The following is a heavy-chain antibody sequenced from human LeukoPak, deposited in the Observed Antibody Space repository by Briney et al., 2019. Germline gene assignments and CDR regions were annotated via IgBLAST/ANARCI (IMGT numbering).Heavy chain of an antibody. CDR2: INPTSGST. J-gene: IGHJ4*02. CDR3: ARLGYDYDSLGHYDY. V-gene: IGHV1-46*01. CDR1: GYTFTNYY. D-gene: IGHD3-22*01. Sequence: ASVKVSCKASGYTFTNYYIHWVRQAPGQGLEWMGIINPTSGSTAYTQKFQGRVTMTRDTSTSTVYMELSSLRSDDTAVYYCARLGYDYDSLGHYDYWGQGTLVIVSS.